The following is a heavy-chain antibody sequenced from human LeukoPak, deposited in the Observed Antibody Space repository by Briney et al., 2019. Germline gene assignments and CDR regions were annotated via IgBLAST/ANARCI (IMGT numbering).Heavy chain of an antibody. CDR3: AKDPLSYGGHYFDY. V-gene: IGHV3-23*01. J-gene: IGHJ4*02. CDR2: ISGGGGGT. D-gene: IGHD4-23*01. Sequence: GGSLRLSCAACGFTFSNYAMSWVRQAPGKGLEWVSAISGGGGGTYADSVKGRFTISRDNPKNTLYLQMNSLRADDTAVYYCAKDPLSYGGHYFDYWGQGTLVTVSS. CDR1: GFTFSNYA.